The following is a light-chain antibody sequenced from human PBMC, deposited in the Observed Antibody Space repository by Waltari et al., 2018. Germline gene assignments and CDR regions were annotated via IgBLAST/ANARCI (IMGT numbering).Light chain of an antibody. CDR2: QDN. V-gene: IGLV3-1*01. CDR3: QVWDSSNGVL. Sequence: SYELTQPPAVSASPGQTASITCSGDKVEDNFASWYQQKPGQSPLLVMYQDNKRPSGSPERVSGSTSGNTATLTISGTQAVDEADYFCQVWDSSNGVLFGGGTRLTVL. J-gene: IGLJ2*01. CDR1: KVEDNF.